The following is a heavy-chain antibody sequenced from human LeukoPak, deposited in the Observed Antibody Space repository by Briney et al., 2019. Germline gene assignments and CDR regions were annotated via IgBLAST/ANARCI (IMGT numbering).Heavy chain of an antibody. CDR2: IYPGDSDT. CDR3: ARGYCSSTSCYRTRTHFDY. CDR1: GYSFTSYW. V-gene: IGHV5-51*01. J-gene: IGHJ4*02. Sequence: GESLKISCKGSGYSFTSYWIGWVRQMPGKGLEWMGIIYPGDSDTRYSPSFQGQVTIPADKSISTAYLQWSSLKASDTAMYYCARGYCSSTSCYRTRTHFDYWGQGTLVTVSS. D-gene: IGHD2-2*02.